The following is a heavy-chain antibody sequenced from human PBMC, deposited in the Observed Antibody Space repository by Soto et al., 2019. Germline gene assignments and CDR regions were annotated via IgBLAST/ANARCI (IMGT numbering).Heavy chain of an antibody. CDR2: ISYDGSIK. D-gene: IGHD2-2*01. J-gene: IGHJ6*02. V-gene: IGHV3-30-3*01. CDR3: ARDPRRSGSTSCYLECGMDV. CDR1: GFTFSFYA. Sequence: QVPLVESGGGVVQPGRSLRLSCEASGFTFSFYAMHWVRQAPGKGLEWVAVISYDGSIKYYADSVKGRFTISRDNSKNTVYLQMNSLRAEDTALYYCARDPRRSGSTSCYLECGMDVWGQGTTVTVSS.